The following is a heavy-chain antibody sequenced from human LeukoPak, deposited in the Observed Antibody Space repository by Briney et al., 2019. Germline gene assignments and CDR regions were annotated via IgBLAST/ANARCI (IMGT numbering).Heavy chain of an antibody. D-gene: IGHD3-22*01. Sequence: PGGSLRLSCAASGFPFDDYGMTWVRQAPGKGLEWVATIDWNGDNTAYADSVKSRFTISRDNAKNSLYLQMNSLRAEDTALYYCASDVTLIVTFIGDAFDICGQGTMGTVSS. J-gene: IGHJ3*02. CDR2: IDWNGDNT. V-gene: IGHV3-20*04. CDR1: GFPFDDYG. CDR3: ASDVTLIVTFIGDAFDI.